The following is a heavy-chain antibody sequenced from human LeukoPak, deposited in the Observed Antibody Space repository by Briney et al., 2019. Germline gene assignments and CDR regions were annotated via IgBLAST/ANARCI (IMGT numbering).Heavy chain of an antibody. CDR3: ARDYSSTSGKHAFDI. J-gene: IGHJ3*02. V-gene: IGHV3-48*01. CDR2: ISSSSSL. D-gene: IGHD6-13*01. CDR1: GFTFISYD. Sequence: PGGSLRLSCAASGFTFISYDMNWVRQAPGRGLEWVSYISSSSSLYYADSVKGRFTISRDNAKNSLYLQMNSLRAEDTAVYYCARDYSSTSGKHAFDIWGQGTMVTVSS.